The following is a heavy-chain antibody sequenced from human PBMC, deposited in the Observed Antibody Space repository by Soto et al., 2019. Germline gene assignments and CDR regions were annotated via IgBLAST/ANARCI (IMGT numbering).Heavy chain of an antibody. CDR1: GFTFSSYG. Sequence: PGGSLRLSCAASGFTFSSYGMHWVRQAPGKGLEWVAVIWYGGSNKYYADSVKGRFTISRDNSKNTLYLQMNSLRAEDTAVYYCARDRYYDILTGPNWFDPWGQGTLVTVSS. CDR2: IWYGGSNK. V-gene: IGHV3-33*01. CDR3: ARDRYYDILTGPNWFDP. D-gene: IGHD3-9*01. J-gene: IGHJ5*02.